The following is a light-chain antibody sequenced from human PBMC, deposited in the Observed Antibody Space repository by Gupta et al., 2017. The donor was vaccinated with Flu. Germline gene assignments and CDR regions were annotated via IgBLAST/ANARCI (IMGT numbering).Light chain of an antibody. CDR3: QKYDAAPWT. J-gene: IGKJ1*01. Sequence: DIQMTQSPSSLSASVGDRVTITCRAGNDISNYLAWYQQKPGKIPKLLISTASTMQSGVPPRFSGSRSGTDFTLTISSLQPEDVATYYCQKYDAAPWTFGQGTKVDFK. V-gene: IGKV1-27*01. CDR1: NDISNY. CDR2: TAS.